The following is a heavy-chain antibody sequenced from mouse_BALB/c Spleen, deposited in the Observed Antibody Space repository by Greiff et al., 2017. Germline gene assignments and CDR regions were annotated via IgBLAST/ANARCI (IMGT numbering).Heavy chain of an antibody. V-gene: IGHV1-82*01. D-gene: IGHD1-3*01. CDR3: ARSGNPFDY. CDR2: IYPGDGDT. Sequence: VQLQQSGPELVKPGASVKISCKASGYAFSSSWMNWVKQRPGQGLEWIGRIYPGDGDTNYNGKFKGKATLTADKSSSTAYMQLSSLTSVDSAVYFCARSGNPFDYWGQGTTLTVSS. CDR1: GYAFSSSW. J-gene: IGHJ2*01.